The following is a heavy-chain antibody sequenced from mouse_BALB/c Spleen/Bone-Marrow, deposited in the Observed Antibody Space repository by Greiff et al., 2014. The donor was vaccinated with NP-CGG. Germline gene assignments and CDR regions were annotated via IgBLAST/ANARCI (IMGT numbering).Heavy chain of an antibody. D-gene: IGHD1-1*01. CDR1: GYTFTSYW. CDR2: INPSNGGA. J-gene: IGHJ2*01. V-gene: IGHV1S16*01. Sequence: VQLQQSGAELVRPGASVKLSCKASGYTFTSYWMHWVKLRPGQGFEWIGEINPSNGGANYNERFKRKATLTVDKSSSTAYMQLSSLTSEDSAVYYCATSYYYAGSRGNSWGQGTTLTVSS. CDR3: ATSYYYAGSRGNS.